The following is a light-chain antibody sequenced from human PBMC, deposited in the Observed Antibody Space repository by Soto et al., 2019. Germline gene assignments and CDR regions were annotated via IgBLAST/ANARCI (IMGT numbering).Light chain of an antibody. CDR3: QQYGDSIT. Sequence: VLTQSPGSLSLSPGERATVSCRASQTVTSSYLAWYQQRPGRAPQLLIYDAVKRATGISERFSGSESGRDYTLTISRLDPEDFAVYYCQQYGDSITFGGGTKVEIK. V-gene: IGKV3-20*01. CDR1: QTVTSSY. CDR2: DAV. J-gene: IGKJ4*01.